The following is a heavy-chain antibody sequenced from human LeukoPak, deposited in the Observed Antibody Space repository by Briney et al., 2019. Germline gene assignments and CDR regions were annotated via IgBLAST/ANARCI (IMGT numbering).Heavy chain of an antibody. CDR3: AKDYTVTTRGYFEW. J-gene: IGHJ4*02. CDR2: ISASGGSA. CDR1: GFTFSSYA. V-gene: IGHV3-23*01. D-gene: IGHD4-17*01. Sequence: GGSLRLSCAASGFTFSSYAMSWVRQAPGKGLEWVSVISASGGSAYYTDSVKGRLTISRDDSKDTLYLKMNSVRAEDTAVYYCAKDYTVTTRGYFEWWGQGTLVTVSS.